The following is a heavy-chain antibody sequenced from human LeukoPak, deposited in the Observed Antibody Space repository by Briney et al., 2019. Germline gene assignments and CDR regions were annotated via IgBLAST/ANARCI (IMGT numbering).Heavy chain of an antibody. CDR2: IIPIPGMA. D-gene: IGHD3-10*01. Sequence: SVKVSCKASGGTFSFYAINWVRQAPGQGLEWMRRIIPIPGMANYAQKFQGRVTITADSSTSTAYMEVSSLRSEDTAVYYCARAVVVARGLMAYFDYWGQGTLVTVSS. V-gene: IGHV1-69*04. CDR1: GGTFSFYA. CDR3: ARAVVVARGLMAYFDY. J-gene: IGHJ4*02.